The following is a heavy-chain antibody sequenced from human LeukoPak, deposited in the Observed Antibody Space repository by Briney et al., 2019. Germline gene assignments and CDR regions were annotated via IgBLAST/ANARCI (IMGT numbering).Heavy chain of an antibody. V-gene: IGHV3-7*01. CDR1: GFTFSNHW. CDR3: ARAPYFESSGPL. J-gene: IGHJ4*02. CDR2: IRQDGAEK. D-gene: IGHD3-22*01. Sequence: QAGGSLRLSCAASGFTFSNHWMSWVRQAPGKGLGWVANIRQDGAEKYYVDSVKGRFTISRDNAKNSVYLEMNSLRVEDTAVYFCARAPYFESSGPLWGQGTLVTVSS.